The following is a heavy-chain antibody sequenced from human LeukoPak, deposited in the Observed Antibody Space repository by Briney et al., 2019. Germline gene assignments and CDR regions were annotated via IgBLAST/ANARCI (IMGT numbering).Heavy chain of an antibody. CDR2: IIPILGIA. V-gene: IGHV1-69*04. Sequence: SVKVSCKASGGTFSRYAFSWVRQARGQGLEWMGKIIPILGIANYAQKFQGRVTITADKSTSTAYMELSSLRSEDTAVYYCARDPYDSSGDWGQGTLVTVSS. CDR1: GGTFSRYA. J-gene: IGHJ4*02. CDR3: ARDPYDSSGD. D-gene: IGHD3-22*01.